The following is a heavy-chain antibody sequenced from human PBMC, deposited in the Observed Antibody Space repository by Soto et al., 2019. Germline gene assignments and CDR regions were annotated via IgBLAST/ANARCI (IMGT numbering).Heavy chain of an antibody. CDR2: INPSGGST. Sequence: GASVKVSCKASGYTFTSYYMHWVRQAPGQGLEWMGIINPSGGSTSYAQKFQGRVTMTRDTSTSTVYMELSSLRSEDTAVYYCARDLTHIVVVTAMCFGYWGQGTLVTVSS. J-gene: IGHJ4*02. D-gene: IGHD2-21*02. CDR3: ARDLTHIVVVTAMCFGY. CDR1: GYTFTSYY. V-gene: IGHV1-46*01.